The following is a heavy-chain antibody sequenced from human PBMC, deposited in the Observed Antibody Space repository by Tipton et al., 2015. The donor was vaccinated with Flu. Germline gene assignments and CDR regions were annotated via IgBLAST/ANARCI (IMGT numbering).Heavy chain of an antibody. CDR1: GGSISSSDYY. V-gene: IGHV4-39*07. J-gene: IGHJ4*02. D-gene: IGHD2/OR15-2a*01. CDR2: FYYSGST. CDR3: ARGSTRRVLQYMYYFDF. Sequence: LSLTCTVSGGSISSSDYYWGWIRQPPGKGLEWIGSFYYSGSTYYYPSLKSRVTISVDTSKNQFSLKLRSVTAADTAVYYCARGSTRRVLQYMYYFDFWGQGTLVTVSS.